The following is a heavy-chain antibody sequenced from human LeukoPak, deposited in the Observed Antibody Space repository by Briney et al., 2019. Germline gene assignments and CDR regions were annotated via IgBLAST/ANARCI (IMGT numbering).Heavy chain of an antibody. CDR3: AKDRGYSYGYFVGDY. CDR2: SSWNSGSI. J-gene: IGHJ4*02. V-gene: IGHV3-9*01. D-gene: IGHD5-18*01. Sequence: GGSLRLSCAASGFTFSSYAMHWCRQAPGKGLEGVSGSSWNSGSIGYADSVKGRFTISRDNAKNSLYLQMNSLRAEDTALYYCAKDRGYSYGYFVGDYWGQGALVTVSS. CDR1: GFTFSSYA.